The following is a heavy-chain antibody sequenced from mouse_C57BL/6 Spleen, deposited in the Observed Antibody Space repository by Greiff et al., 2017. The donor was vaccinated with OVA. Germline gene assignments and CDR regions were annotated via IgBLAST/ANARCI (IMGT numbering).Heavy chain of an antibody. CDR2: ISNLAYSI. CDR3: ASYPRFAY. Sequence: EVQGVESGGGLVQPGGSLKLSCAASGFTFSDYGMAWVRQAPRKGPEWVAFISNLAYSIYYADTVTGRFTISRENAKNTLYLEMSSLRSEDTAMYYCASYPRFAYWGQGTLVTVSA. V-gene: IGHV5-15*01. CDR1: GFTFSDYG. J-gene: IGHJ3*01.